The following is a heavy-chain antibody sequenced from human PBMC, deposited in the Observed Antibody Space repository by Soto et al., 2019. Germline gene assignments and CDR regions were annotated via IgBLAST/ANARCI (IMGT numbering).Heavy chain of an antibody. CDR1: GFSLSTSGVG. CDR2: IYWDDDK. CDR3: AHATDPDTAIVY. V-gene: IGHV2-5*02. J-gene: IGHJ4*02. D-gene: IGHD5-18*01. Sequence: QITLKESGPTLVKPTQTLTLTCTFTGFSLSTSGVGVGWIRQPPGKALEWLALIYWDDDKRYSPSLKSRLTNPKDTSKNQVVLTMTNMDPVDTATYYWAHATDPDTAIVYWGQGTLVTVS.